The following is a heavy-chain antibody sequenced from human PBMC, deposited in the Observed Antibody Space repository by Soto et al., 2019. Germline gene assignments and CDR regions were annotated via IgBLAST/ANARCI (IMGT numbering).Heavy chain of an antibody. Sequence: ASVKVSCKVSGYTLTELSIHWVRQAPGEGLEWMGGFDLENGETIYAQRFQGRVTMTEESSADTPYMELSSLRSEDTAVCYCARDPAYYYDSSGPVWGQGTLVTVSS. V-gene: IGHV1-24*01. J-gene: IGHJ4*02. D-gene: IGHD3-22*01. CDR3: ARDPAYYYDSSGPV. CDR1: GYTLTELS. CDR2: FDLENGET.